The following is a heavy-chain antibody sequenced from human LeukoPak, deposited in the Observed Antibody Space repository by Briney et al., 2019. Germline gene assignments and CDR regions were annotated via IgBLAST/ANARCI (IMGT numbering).Heavy chain of an antibody. CDR3: VRRYYEYNVYDRHFDF. Sequence: GGSLRRSCAASGFTFRRDWMHWVRHAPGKRLVWVSRISDDGSITTYADSVQGRFTISRDNAKSTVFLQMNSLRVEDTAVCFCVRRYYEYNVYDRHFDFWGQGILVTVSS. CDR2: ISDDGSIT. D-gene: IGHD5/OR15-5a*01. CDR1: GFTFRRDW. V-gene: IGHV3-74*03. J-gene: IGHJ4*02.